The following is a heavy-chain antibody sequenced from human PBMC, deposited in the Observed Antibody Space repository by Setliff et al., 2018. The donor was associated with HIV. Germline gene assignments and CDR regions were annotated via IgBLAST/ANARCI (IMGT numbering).Heavy chain of an antibody. CDR1: GGSITSSTYY. J-gene: IGHJ5*02. CDR2: MYHSGPA. D-gene: IGHD3-22*01. V-gene: IGHV4-39*07. CDR3: ARVRLSFDSVRCFDL. Sequence: SETLSLTCTVSGGSITSSTYYWGWIRQSPRKGLEWIGTMYHSGPAYYNPSLKSRVIMSLDTSRNEVSLRLNSVTAADTATYFCARVRLSFDSVRCFDLWGQGTLVTVSS.